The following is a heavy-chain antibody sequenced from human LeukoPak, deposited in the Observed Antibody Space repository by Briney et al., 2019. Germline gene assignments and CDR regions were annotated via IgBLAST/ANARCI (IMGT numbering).Heavy chain of an antibody. Sequence: SETLSLTCTVSGGSISSGPYYWSWIRQPPGKGLEWIGYIYYSGSTNYNPSLKSRVTISVDTSENQSSLKLSSVTAADTAVYYCARDHAPAAESRNWFDPWGQGTLVTVSS. CDR3: ARDHAPAAESRNWFDP. J-gene: IGHJ5*02. V-gene: IGHV4-61*01. D-gene: IGHD2-2*01. CDR2: IYYSGST. CDR1: GGSISSGPYY.